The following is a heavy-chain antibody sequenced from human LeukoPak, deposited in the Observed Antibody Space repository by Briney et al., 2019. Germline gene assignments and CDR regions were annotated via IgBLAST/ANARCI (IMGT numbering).Heavy chain of an antibody. CDR1: GFTFSSYS. D-gene: IGHD3-10*01. Sequence: TGGSLRLSCAASGFTFSSYSMNWVRQAPGKGLEWVSSISSSSSYKYYADSVKGRFTISRDNAKNSLYLQMNSLRGEDTAVYYCARQSYRRGYYFDYWGQGTLVTVSS. V-gene: IGHV3-21*01. J-gene: IGHJ4*02. CDR2: ISSSSSYK. CDR3: ARQSYRRGYYFDY.